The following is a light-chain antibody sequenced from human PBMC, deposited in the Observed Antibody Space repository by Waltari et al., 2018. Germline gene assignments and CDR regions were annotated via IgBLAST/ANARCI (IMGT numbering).Light chain of an antibody. CDR3: QQSLRSPYN. Sequence: EIVLAQSPGTLSLSPGDRATLSCRASQTVGSPYLAWYQHKPGQAPRLLIYDTSIRATGIPDRFSGSGSGTDFTLTISRLEPEDFAVYYCQQSLRSPYNFGQGTKLEI. V-gene: IGKV3-20*01. J-gene: IGKJ2*01. CDR1: QTVGSPY. CDR2: DTS.